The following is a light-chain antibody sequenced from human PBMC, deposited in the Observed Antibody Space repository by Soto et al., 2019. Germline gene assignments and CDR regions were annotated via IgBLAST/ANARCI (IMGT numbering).Light chain of an antibody. V-gene: IGKV1-6*01. CDR1: QGIRND. CDR2: AAS. CDR3: LQAYNYTRT. J-gene: IGKJ1*01. Sequence: AIQMTQSPSSLSASVGDRVSITCRASQGIRNDLGWYQQKPGKAPKLLIYAASSLQSGVPSRFSGSGSGTDFTLTISSLQPEDFATYYCLQAYNYTRTFGQGTKVDIK.